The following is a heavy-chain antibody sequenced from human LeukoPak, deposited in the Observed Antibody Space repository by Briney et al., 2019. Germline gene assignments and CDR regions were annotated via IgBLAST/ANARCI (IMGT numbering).Heavy chain of an antibody. CDR3: ARDLVTVTKGFDI. CDR2: ISYIGST. CDR1: DDSFSSHY. Sequence: SETLSLTCAVSDDSFSSHYWTWIRQPPGKGLEWIGSISYIGSTNYNPSLKSRVIISIDTTKKQFSLKLSSVTAADTAVYYCARDLVTVTKGFDIWGQGTMVSVSS. J-gene: IGHJ3*02. V-gene: IGHV4-59*11. D-gene: IGHD4-17*01.